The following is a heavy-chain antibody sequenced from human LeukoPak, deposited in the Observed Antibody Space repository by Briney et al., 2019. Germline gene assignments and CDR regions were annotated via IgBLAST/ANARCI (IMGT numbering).Heavy chain of an antibody. CDR1: GFTFSSYS. CDR2: ISSSSSTI. Sequence: QPGGSLRLSCAASGFTFSSYSMNWVRQAPGKGLEWVSYISSSSSTIYYADSVKGRFTISRDNAKNSLYLQMNSLRAEDTAVYYCAWSMVRGVMYYFDYWGQGTLVTVSS. D-gene: IGHD3-10*01. J-gene: IGHJ4*02. V-gene: IGHV3-48*01. CDR3: AWSMVRGVMYYFDY.